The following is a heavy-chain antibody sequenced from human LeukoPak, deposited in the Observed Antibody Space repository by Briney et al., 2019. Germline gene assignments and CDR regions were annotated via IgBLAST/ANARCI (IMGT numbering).Heavy chain of an antibody. Sequence: TGGSLRLTCAASGFTFSNYAMRWVRQAPGKGLEWVAVISYDGSKKYYADSVKGRFTISRDNSKNRLYLQMNSLRAEDTAVYYCAKDLYDSSESAFDIWGQGTMVTVSS. D-gene: IGHD3-22*01. CDR2: ISYDGSKK. CDR3: AKDLYDSSESAFDI. J-gene: IGHJ3*02. CDR1: GFTFSNYA. V-gene: IGHV3-30-3*01.